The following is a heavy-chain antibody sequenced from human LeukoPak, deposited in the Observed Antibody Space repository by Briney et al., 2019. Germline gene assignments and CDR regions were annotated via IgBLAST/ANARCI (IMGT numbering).Heavy chain of an antibody. CDR2: IYYSGST. V-gene: IGHV4-59*01. CDR1: GGSISSYY. D-gene: IGHD2-15*01. J-gene: IGHJ6*03. Sequence: SETLSLTCTVSGGSISSYYWSWIRQPPGKGLEWIGYIYYSGSTYYNPSLKSRVTISVDTSKNQFSLKLSSVTAADTAVYYCAKLKGMRRGFYYYMDVWGKGTTVTVSS. CDR3: AKLKGMRRGFYYYMDV.